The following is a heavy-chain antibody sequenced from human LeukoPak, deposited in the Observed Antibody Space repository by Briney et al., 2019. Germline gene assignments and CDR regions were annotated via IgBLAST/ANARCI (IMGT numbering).Heavy chain of an antibody. CDR3: ARDPRDYYGSGTSDY. Sequence: GGSLRLSCAASGFTFSSYSMNWVRQAPGKGLEWVSSISSSSSYIYYADSVKGRFTISRDNAKNSLYLQMNSLRAEDTAVYYCARDPRDYYGSGTSDYWGQGTLVTVSS. V-gene: IGHV3-21*01. CDR1: GFTFSSYS. D-gene: IGHD3-10*01. CDR2: ISSSSSYI. J-gene: IGHJ4*02.